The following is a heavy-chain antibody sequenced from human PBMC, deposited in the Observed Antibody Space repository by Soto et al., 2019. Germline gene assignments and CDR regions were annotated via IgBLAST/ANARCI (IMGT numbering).Heavy chain of an antibody. J-gene: IGHJ4*02. CDR1: GYTFTNYG. V-gene: IGHV1-18*01. CDR2: VTGYDGNA. Sequence: QVQLVQSGAEVKKPGASVKVSCKASGYTFTNYGISWVRQAPGQGLEWMGWVTGYDGNANYVRRFQGRVTMTTDTSTNTAYMDLRRLSSDDTAVYYCARTTHEEPTFDYWGQGTLVTVSS. CDR3: ARTTHEEPTFDY. D-gene: IGHD1-26*01.